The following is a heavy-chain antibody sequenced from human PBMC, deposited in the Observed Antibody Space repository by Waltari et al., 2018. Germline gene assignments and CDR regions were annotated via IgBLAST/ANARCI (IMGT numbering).Heavy chain of an antibody. J-gene: IGHJ4*02. D-gene: IGHD6-19*01. CDR2: IYYSGST. CDR3: ARGRAGIAVAGKNYFDY. V-gene: IGHV4-39*07. Sequence: QLQLQESGPGLVKPSETLSLTCTVSGGSISSSSYYWGWIRQPPGKGLGGIGSIYYSGSTYYNPSLKSRVTISVDTSKNQFSLKLSSVTAADTAVYYCARGRAGIAVAGKNYFDYWGQGTLVTVSS. CDR1: GGSISSSSYY.